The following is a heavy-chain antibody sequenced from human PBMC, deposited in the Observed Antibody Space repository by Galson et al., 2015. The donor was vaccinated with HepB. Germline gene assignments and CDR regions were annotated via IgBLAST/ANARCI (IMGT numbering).Heavy chain of an antibody. D-gene: IGHD4-23*01. CDR1: GFIFSGYS. J-gene: IGHJ4*02. Sequence: SLRLSCAASGFIFSGYSMNWVRQAPGKGLGWVSSTSSSGRSISYAGSVKGRFTISRDNAKNSLYLQMNSLRAEDTAVYYCARGRGDNANFDYWGQGTLVTVSS. CDR2: TSSSGRSI. V-gene: IGHV3-21*01. CDR3: ARGRGDNANFDY.